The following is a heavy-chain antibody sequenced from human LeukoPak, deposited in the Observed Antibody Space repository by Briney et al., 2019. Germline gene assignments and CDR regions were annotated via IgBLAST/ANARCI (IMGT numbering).Heavy chain of an antibody. CDR3: ARIIAASQDVFDI. D-gene: IGHD6-6*01. CDR2: ISSSGST. Sequence: SETLSLTCTVSGDSISSGDYYWSWIRQPAGKGLEWIGRISSSGSTNYNPSLKSRVTISVDTSKNQFSLKLSSVTAADTAVYFCARIIAASQDVFDIWGQGTMITVSS. V-gene: IGHV4-61*02. J-gene: IGHJ3*02. CDR1: GDSISSGDYY.